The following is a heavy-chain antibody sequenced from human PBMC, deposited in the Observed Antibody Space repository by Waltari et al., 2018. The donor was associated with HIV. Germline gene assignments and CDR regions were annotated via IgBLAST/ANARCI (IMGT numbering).Heavy chain of an antibody. J-gene: IGHJ6*02. V-gene: IGHV1-2*02. D-gene: IGHD1-7*01. CDR1: GYTFTGYY. CDR3: ARDRARTTDYYYYGMDV. Sequence: QVQLVQPGAEVKKPGASVKVSCKASGYTFTGYYMHWGRQAPGQGLEGLVECNPNSGGTNYERKVQGRVTMTRDTSISTAYMELGRLRSDDTAVYHCARDRARTTDYYYYGMDVWGQGTTVTVSS. CDR2: CNPNSGGT.